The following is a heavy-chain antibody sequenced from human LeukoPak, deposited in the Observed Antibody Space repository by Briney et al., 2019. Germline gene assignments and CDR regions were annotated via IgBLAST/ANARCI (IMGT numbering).Heavy chain of an antibody. CDR1: GGSISSGSYY. Sequence: SQTLSLTCTVSGGSISSGSYYWSWIRQPAGKGLEWIGRIYTSGSTNYNPSLKSRVTISVDTSKNQFSLKLSSVTAADTAVYYCAKDSSASELLWFGELYYYYYMDVWGKGTTVTISS. CDR3: AKDSSASELLWFGELYYYYYMDV. J-gene: IGHJ6*03. V-gene: IGHV4-61*02. D-gene: IGHD3-10*01. CDR2: IYTSGST.